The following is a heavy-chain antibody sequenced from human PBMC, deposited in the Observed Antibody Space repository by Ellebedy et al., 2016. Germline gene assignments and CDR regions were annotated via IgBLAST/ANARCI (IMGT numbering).Heavy chain of an antibody. CDR2: INPNSGGT. Sequence: ASVKVSXXASGYTFTGYYMHWVRQAPGQGLEWMGWINPNSGGTNYAQKFQGRVTMTRDTSISTAYMELSRPRSDDTAVYYCARDYGDYYYGMDVWGQGTTVTVSS. J-gene: IGHJ6*02. CDR1: GYTFTGYY. D-gene: IGHD4-17*01. CDR3: ARDYGDYYYGMDV. V-gene: IGHV1-2*02.